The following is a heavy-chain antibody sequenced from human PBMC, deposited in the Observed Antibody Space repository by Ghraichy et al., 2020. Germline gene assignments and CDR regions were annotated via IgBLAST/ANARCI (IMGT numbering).Heavy chain of an antibody. J-gene: IGHJ4*02. V-gene: IGHV3-74*01. CDR2: INSDGSST. CDR3: ARGIGTFDY. CDR1: GFTFSSYW. D-gene: IGHD2-15*01. Sequence: GESLNISCAASGFTFSSYWMHWVRQAPGKGLVWVSRINSDGSSTSYADSVKGRFTISRDNAKNTLYLQMNSLRAEDTAVYYCARGIGTFDYWGQGTLVTVSS.